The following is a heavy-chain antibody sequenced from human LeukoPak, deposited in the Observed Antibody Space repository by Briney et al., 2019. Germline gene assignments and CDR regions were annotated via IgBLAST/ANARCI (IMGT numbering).Heavy chain of an antibody. D-gene: IGHD3-10*01. J-gene: IGHJ4*02. CDR3: AKDIAGGSVY. CDR2: ISWNSGSI. CDR1: GFTFDDYA. V-gene: IGHV3-9*01. Sequence: AGGSLRLSCAASGFTFDDYAMHWVRQAPGKGLEWVSGISWNSGSIGYADSVKGRFTISRDNAKNSLYLQMNSLRAEDTALYYCAKDIAGGSVYWGQGTLVTVSS.